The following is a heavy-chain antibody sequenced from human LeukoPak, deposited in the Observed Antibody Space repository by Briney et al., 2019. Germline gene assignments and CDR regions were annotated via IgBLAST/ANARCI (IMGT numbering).Heavy chain of an antibody. CDR2: ITSSSGTI. V-gene: IGHV3-48*02. CDR1: GGSISSSS. D-gene: IGHD1-26*01. J-gene: IGHJ5*02. Sequence: TSETLSLTCTVSGGSISSSSYYWGWIRQPPGKGLEWVSFITSSSGTIYYADSVKGRFTISRDNAKNSLYLQMNSLRDDDTAVYYCAKDAGSYTIGNWFDPWGQGTLVTVSS. CDR3: AKDAGSYTIGNWFDP.